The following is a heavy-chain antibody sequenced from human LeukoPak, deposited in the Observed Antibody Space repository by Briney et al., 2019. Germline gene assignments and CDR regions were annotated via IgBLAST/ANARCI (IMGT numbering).Heavy chain of an antibody. J-gene: IGHJ5*01. D-gene: IGHD3-22*01. V-gene: IGHV3-23*01. Sequence: GGSLTLSCQASGFTFYMYAMSWVRQAPGKGLEWVASMCGTAGCTFYPDSVRGRFTISRYNCKNVLYLRMNSLTAEDTAIYYCAKDRPNFHENSGHYYRRDGDSWGQGTLVTVSS. CDR1: GFTFYMYA. CDR2: MCGTAGCT. CDR3: AKDRPNFHENSGHYYRRDGDS.